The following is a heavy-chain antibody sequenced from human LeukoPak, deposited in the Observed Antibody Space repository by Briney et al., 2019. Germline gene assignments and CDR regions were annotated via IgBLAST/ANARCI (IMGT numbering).Heavy chain of an antibody. CDR1: GGSISSGDYY. V-gene: IGHV4-30-4*01. D-gene: IGHD2-2*01. CDR3: AKGLGYCSSTSCYGYYYGMDV. CDR2: IYYSGST. Sequence: PSETLSLTCTVSGGSISSGDYYWSWIRQPPGKGLEWIGYIYYSGSTYYNPSFKSRVTISVDTSKNQFSLKLSSVTAADTAVYYCAKGLGYCSSTSCYGYYYGMDVWGQGTTVTVSS. J-gene: IGHJ6*02.